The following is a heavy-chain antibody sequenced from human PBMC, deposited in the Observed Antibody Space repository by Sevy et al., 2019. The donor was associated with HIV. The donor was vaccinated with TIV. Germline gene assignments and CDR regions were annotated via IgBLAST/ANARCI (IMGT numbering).Heavy chain of an antibody. CDR1: GYTFTSYR. CDR2: VSAHNGDT. Sequence: ASVKVSCKASGYTFTSYRITWVRQAPGQGLEWMGWVSAHNGDTNYAQKLQGRVTMTTDSSTSTDYRELRTLRSDETAVYYCARAYCSGGSCYSLAYWGQGTLVTVSS. D-gene: IGHD2-15*01. CDR3: ARAYCSGGSCYSLAY. J-gene: IGHJ4*02. V-gene: IGHV1-18*01.